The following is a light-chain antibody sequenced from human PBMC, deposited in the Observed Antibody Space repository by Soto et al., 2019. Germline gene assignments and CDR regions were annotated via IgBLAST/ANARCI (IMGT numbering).Light chain of an antibody. CDR3: QQGHSTPYT. V-gene: IGKV1-39*01. CDR1: QNIRTY. J-gene: IGKJ2*01. CDR2: SAS. Sequence: DIQMTQSPYSLSASVGDSVTITCRASQNIRTYLNWYQQKPGRAPKLLIHSASALPSGVQSRFSASVSGTEFTLTMSGLQPEDFATYYCQQGHSTPYTFGQGTKVEIK.